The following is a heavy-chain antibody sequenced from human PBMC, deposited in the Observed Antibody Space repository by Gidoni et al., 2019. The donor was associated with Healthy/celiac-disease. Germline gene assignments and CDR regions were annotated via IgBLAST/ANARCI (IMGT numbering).Heavy chain of an antibody. CDR2: IYYSGSI. CDR1: GGSIRSGGYY. CDR3: AREDVGTSSGYCDL. Sequence: QVQLQESGPGLVKPSQTMSLTCTVSGGSIRSGGYYWSWIRQHPGKGLEWIGYIYYSGSIYYNPSLKSRVTISVDTSKNQFSLKLSSVTAADTAVYYCAREDVGTSSGYCDLWGRGTLVTVSS. V-gene: IGHV4-31*03. J-gene: IGHJ2*01. D-gene: IGHD1-7*01.